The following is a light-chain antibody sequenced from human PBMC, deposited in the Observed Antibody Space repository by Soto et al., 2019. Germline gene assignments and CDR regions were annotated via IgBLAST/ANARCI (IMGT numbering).Light chain of an antibody. CDR3: CAFARSTTFYV. CDR1: SSDFGSSNF. V-gene: IGLV2-23*01. Sequence: QSVLTQPASVSASPGQSITISCTGTSSDFGSSNFVSWYQQHPGKAPKLIIYEGSRRPSGVSGRFSGSKSGNTASLTISWLQADDEADYYCCAFARSTTFYVFGTGTKVTVL. J-gene: IGLJ1*01. CDR2: EGS.